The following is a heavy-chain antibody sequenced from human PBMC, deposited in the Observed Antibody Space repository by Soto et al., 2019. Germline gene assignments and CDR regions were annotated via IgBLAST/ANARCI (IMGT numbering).Heavy chain of an antibody. J-gene: IGHJ4*02. CDR1: GFTFSSYW. D-gene: IGHD4-17*01. V-gene: IGHV3-7*01. CDR3: ARDAIGPYGDYSDY. Sequence: GGSLRLSCAASGFTFSSYWMSWVRQAPGKGLEWVANIKQDGSEKYYVDSVKGRFTISRDNAKNSLYLQMNSLRAEDTAVYYCARDAIGPYGDYSDYWGQGTLVTVSS. CDR2: IKQDGSEK.